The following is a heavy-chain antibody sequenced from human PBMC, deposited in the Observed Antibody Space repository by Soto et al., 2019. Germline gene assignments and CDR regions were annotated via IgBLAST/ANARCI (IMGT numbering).Heavy chain of an antibody. D-gene: IGHD3-10*01. Sequence: QVQLQQWGAGLLKPSETLSLTCAVYGGSFSGYYWSWIRQPPGKGLEWIGEINHSGSTNYNPSLKSRVTISVDTSKNQFSLKLSSVTAADTAVYYCARMPHSLDYYGSGSGRAGPHYYYYGMDVWGQGTTVTVSS. CDR2: INHSGST. V-gene: IGHV4-34*01. J-gene: IGHJ6*02. CDR3: ARMPHSLDYYGSGSGRAGPHYYYYGMDV. CDR1: GGSFSGYY.